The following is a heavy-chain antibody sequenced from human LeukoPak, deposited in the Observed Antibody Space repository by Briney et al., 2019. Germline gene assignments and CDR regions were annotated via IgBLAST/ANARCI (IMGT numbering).Heavy chain of an antibody. D-gene: IGHD4-17*01. Sequence: SETLSLTCAVSGGSISSGGYSWSWIRQPPGKGLEWIGEINHSGSTNYNPSLKSRVTISVDTSKNQFSLRLSSVTAADTAVYYCATRYDYGDYDDDYWGQGTLVTVSS. CDR3: ATRYDYGDYDDDY. V-gene: IGHV4-34*01. CDR1: GGSISSGGYS. J-gene: IGHJ4*02. CDR2: INHSGST.